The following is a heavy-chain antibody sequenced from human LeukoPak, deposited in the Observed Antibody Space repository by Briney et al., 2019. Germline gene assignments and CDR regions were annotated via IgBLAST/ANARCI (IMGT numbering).Heavy chain of an antibody. V-gene: IGHV4-34*01. Sequence: SETLSLTCAVYGGSISGYYWSWIRQPPGKGLEWIGEINHSGSTNYNPSLKSRVTISVDTSKNQFSLKLSSVTAADTAVYYCARRSVTYYYYGMDVWGQGTTVTVSS. CDR3: ARRSVTYYYYGMDV. D-gene: IGHD4-11*01. J-gene: IGHJ6*02. CDR2: INHSGST. CDR1: GGSISGYY.